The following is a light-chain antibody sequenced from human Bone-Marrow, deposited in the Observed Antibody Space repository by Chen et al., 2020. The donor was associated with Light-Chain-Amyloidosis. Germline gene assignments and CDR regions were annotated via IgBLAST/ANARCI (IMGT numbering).Light chain of an antibody. Sequence: QLVVTQSPSASASLGASVTLTCTLSSGHSNYAVAWHQQQPDKGPRYLITVNSDGSYSKSDGIPDRFSGSSSGAERYFTSSSLQSEDEADYYCQTWDPGNWVFGGGTKLTVL. J-gene: IGLJ3*02. CDR3: QTWDPGNWV. CDR2: VNSDGSY. V-gene: IGLV4-69*01. CDR1: SGHSNYA.